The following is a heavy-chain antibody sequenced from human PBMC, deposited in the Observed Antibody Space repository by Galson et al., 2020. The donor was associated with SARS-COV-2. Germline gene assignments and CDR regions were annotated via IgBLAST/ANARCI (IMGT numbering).Heavy chain of an antibody. CDR3: ARLHYGEYAPEAFDI. Sequence: SETLCLTCAVSGTSISSGSYYWNWIRQPPGKGLEWIGYISHSGGTYYNPSLKSRVTISGDRSKNQFSLRLSSVTAAATAVDYCARLHYGEYAPEAFDIWGPGTRVTVAS. J-gene: IGHJ3*02. CDR2: ISHSGGT. D-gene: IGHD4-17*01. V-gene: IGHV4-30-2*01. CDR1: GTSISSGSYY.